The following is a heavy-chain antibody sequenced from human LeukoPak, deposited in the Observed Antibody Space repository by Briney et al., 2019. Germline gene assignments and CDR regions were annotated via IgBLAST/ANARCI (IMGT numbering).Heavy chain of an antibody. CDR3: ARGSGSRPFDY. J-gene: IGHJ4*02. V-gene: IGHV4-59*01. D-gene: IGHD1-26*01. CDR1: GGSLSDSY. Sequence: PSETLSLTCTVSGGSLSDSYWTWIRQTPGKGLEWIGCIYYRGTAYYNPSLRSRVTISVDTSKNQFSLKVTSVTAADTAVFYCARGSGSRPFDYWGQGTLVTVSP. CDR2: IYYRGTA.